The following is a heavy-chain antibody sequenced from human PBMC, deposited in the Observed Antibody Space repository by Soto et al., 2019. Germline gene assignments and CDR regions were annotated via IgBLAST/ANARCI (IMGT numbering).Heavy chain of an antibody. J-gene: IGHJ4*02. V-gene: IGHV4-59*08. CDR2: IYYSGST. CDR3: ARRYGDYFDY. Sequence: QVQLQESGPGLVKPSETLSLTCTVSGGSISSYYWSWIRQPPGKGLEWIGYIYYSGSTNYNPSLTSRVIISVDTSKHQFSLTLSSVTAADTAVYYCARRYGDYFDYWGPGTRVTVSS. D-gene: IGHD4-17*01. CDR1: GGSISSYY.